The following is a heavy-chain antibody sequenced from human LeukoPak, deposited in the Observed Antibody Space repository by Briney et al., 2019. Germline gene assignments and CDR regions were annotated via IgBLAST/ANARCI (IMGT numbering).Heavy chain of an antibody. CDR2: FIPIFGTA. J-gene: IGHJ4*02. CDR1: GGTFSSYA. CDR3: AGRSGSYYNAPFDY. V-gene: IGHV1-69*01. Sequence: VASVKVSCKASGGTFSSYAISWVRQAPGQGLEWMGGFIPIFGTANYAQKFQGRVTITADESTSTAYMELSSLRSEDTAVYYCAGRSGSYYNAPFDYWGQGTLVTVSS. D-gene: IGHD3-10*01.